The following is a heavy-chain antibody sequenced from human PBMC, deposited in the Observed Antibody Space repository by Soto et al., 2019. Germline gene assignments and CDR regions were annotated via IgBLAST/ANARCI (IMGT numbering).Heavy chain of an antibody. CDR2: INPSGGST. Sequence: ASVKVSCKASGYTFTSYYMHWVRQAPGQGLEWMGIINPSGGSTSYAQKFQGRVTMTRDTSTSTVYMELSSLRSEDTAVYYCAGGYSGYDSYYYYYGMDVWGQGTTVTVSS. CDR3: AGGYSGYDSYYYYYGMDV. V-gene: IGHV1-46*01. J-gene: IGHJ6*02. D-gene: IGHD5-12*01. CDR1: GYTFTSYY.